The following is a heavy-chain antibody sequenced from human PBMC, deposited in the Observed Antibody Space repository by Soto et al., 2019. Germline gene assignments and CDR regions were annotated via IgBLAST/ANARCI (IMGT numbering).Heavy chain of an antibody. CDR2: ISYDGRNK. Sequence: GGSLRLSCAASGFTFSNYWMHWVRQAPGKGLVWVARISYDGRNKSYADSVKGRFTISRDNSRNTLFLQMNSLRAEDTAVYYCARDYYKYYDSSGYYRSPAYWGQGTLVTVSS. CDR3: ARDYYKYYDSSGYYRSPAY. V-gene: IGHV3-30*03. CDR1: GFTFSNYW. D-gene: IGHD3-22*01. J-gene: IGHJ4*02.